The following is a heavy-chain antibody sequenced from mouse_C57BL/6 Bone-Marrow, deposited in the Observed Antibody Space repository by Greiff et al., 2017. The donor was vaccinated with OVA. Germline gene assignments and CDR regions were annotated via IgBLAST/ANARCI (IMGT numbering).Heavy chain of an antibody. Sequence: EVKLQESGGGLVKPGGSLKLSCAASGFTFSSYAMSWVRQTPEKRLEWVATISDGGSYTYYPDNVKGRFTISRDNAKNNLYLQMSHLKSEDTAMYYCAREWLPLGYWGQGTTLTVSS. J-gene: IGHJ2*01. V-gene: IGHV5-4*01. CDR1: GFTFSSYA. CDR3: AREWLPLGY. D-gene: IGHD2-2*01. CDR2: ISDGGSYT.